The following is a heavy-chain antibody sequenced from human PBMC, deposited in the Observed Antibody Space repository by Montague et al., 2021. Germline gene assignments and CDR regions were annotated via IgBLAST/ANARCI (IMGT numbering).Heavy chain of an antibody. J-gene: IGHJ5*02. D-gene: IGHD3-22*01. V-gene: IGHV3-30-3*01. CDR1: GFTFSTFP. CDR2: ISHDGSNK. Sequence: SVILSCAASGFTFSTFPMHWVRQAPVKGLEWVALISHDGSNKYYXDSVRGRFTVSRDNSKNTLYLQTSSLRADDTAVYYCARWRVYYDSSGYAAWGRGTLVTVSS. CDR3: ARWRVYYDSSGYAA.